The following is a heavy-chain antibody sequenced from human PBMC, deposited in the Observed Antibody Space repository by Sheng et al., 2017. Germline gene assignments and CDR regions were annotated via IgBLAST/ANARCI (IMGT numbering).Heavy chain of an antibody. Sequence: QVQLVESGGGLVKPGGSLRLSCAASGFTFSDYYMSWIRQAPGKGLEWVSYISSSGSTIYYADSVKGRFTISRDNAKNSLYLQMNSLRAEDTAVYYCARDRGEKEWYYDFWSGYYPPLPYMDVWGQGTTVTVSS. CDR1: GFTFSDYY. V-gene: IGHV3-11*04. CDR3: ARDRGEKEWYYDFWSGYYPPLPYMDV. CDR2: ISSSGSTI. J-gene: IGHJ6*03. D-gene: IGHD3-3*01.